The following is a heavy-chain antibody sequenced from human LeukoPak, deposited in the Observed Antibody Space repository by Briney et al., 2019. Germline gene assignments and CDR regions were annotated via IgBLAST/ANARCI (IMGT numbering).Heavy chain of an antibody. Sequence: GSLRLSCAASGFTFSSYAMSWVRQAPGKGQEWVSAISGSGGSTYYADSVKGRITISRDNSKNTLYLQMNSLRAEDTAVYYCAKAQGDFWSGYYYYMDVWGKGTTVTVSS. CDR2: ISGSGGST. J-gene: IGHJ6*03. V-gene: IGHV3-23*01. D-gene: IGHD3-3*01. CDR3: AKAQGDFWSGYYYYMDV. CDR1: GFTFSSYA.